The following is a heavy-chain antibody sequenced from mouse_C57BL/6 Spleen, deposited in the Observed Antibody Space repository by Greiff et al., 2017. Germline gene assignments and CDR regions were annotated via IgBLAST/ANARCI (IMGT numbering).Heavy chain of an antibody. V-gene: IGHV1-9*01. Sequence: QVHVKQSGAELMKPGASVKLSCTATGYTFTGYWIEWVKQRPGHGLEWIGEILPGSGSTNYNEKFKGKATFTADTSSNTAYMQLCSLTTEDSAIYDCAGAGISPGRSAFDYWGQGTTLTVSS. CDR1: GYTFTGYW. D-gene: IGHD1-1*01. CDR2: ILPGSGST. CDR3: AGAGISPGRSAFDY. J-gene: IGHJ2*01.